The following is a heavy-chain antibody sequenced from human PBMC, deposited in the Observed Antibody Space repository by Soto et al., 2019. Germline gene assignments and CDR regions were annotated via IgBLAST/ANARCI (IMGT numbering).Heavy chain of an antibody. J-gene: IGHJ3*02. V-gene: IGHV3-30-3*01. D-gene: IGHD2-21*02. CDR1: GFTFSSYA. CDR3: ASYTLPYCGGDCSYAFDI. CDR2: ISYDGSNK. Sequence: QVQLVESGGGVVQPGRSLRLSCAASGFTFSSYAVHWVRQAPGKGLEWVAFISYDGSNKYYADSVKGRFTISRDNSKNTLYLQMNSLRTEDTAVYYCASYTLPYCGGDCSYAFDIWGQGTMVTVSS.